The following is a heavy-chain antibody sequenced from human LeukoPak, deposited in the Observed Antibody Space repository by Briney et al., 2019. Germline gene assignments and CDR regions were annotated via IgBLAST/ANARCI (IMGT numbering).Heavy chain of an antibody. CDR3: ARVVGQWPRTVYFDY. Sequence: GASVKVSCKASGYTFTGYYMHWVRQAPGQGLEWMGWINPNSGGTNYAQKFQGRVTITADESTSTAYMELSSLRSEDTAVYYCARVVGQWPRTVYFDYWGQGTLVTVSS. D-gene: IGHD6-19*01. J-gene: IGHJ4*02. CDR1: GYTFTGYY. V-gene: IGHV1-2*02. CDR2: INPNSGGT.